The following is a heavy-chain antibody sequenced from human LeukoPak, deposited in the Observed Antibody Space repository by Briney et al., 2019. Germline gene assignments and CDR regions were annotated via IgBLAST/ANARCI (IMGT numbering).Heavy chain of an antibody. Sequence: PGGSLRLSCAASGFAFSSNWMSWVRQAPGKGLEWVANIKEDGSAKYYVDSVKGRFTISRDNAKNSLYLQMNNLRAEDTAVYYCASYRIGYCSGDTCYADWFDPWGQGTLVTVSS. CDR3: ASYRIGYCSGDTCYADWFDP. V-gene: IGHV3-7*01. CDR1: GFAFSSNW. D-gene: IGHD2-15*01. CDR2: IKEDGSAK. J-gene: IGHJ5*02.